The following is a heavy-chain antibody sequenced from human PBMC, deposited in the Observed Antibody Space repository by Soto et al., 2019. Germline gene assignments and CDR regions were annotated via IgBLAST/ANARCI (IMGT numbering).Heavy chain of an antibody. J-gene: IGHJ4*02. CDR1: GFTFSSYS. Sequence: GGSLRLSGAASGFTFSSYSIHWVRQAPCKGLEWVAVISYDGSNKYYADSVKGRFTISRDNSKNTLYLQMNSLRAEDTAVYYCARSEGVIAAPDHWVQGTLGTVS. CDR2: ISYDGSNK. V-gene: IGHV3-30-3*01. CDR3: ARSEGVIAAPDH. D-gene: IGHD6-6*01.